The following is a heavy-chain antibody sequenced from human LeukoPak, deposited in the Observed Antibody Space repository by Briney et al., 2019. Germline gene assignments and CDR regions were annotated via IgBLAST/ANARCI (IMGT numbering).Heavy chain of an antibody. V-gene: IGHV3-23*01. J-gene: IGHJ4*02. CDR1: GFTFNSYA. Sequence: GSLRLSCVASGFTFNSYAMYWVRQAPGKGLEWISGIFGSGGSAHYADSVKGRFTISRDNSKNTVYLQLDSLRVQATAVYYCGKTTVGYSSGRYPGWPVDYWGQGALVTVSS. CDR2: IFGSGGSA. CDR3: GKTTVGYSSGRYPGWPVDY. D-gene: IGHD2-15*01.